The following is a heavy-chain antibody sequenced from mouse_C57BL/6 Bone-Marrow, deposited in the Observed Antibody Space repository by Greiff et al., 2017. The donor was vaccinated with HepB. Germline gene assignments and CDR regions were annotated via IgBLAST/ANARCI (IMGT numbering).Heavy chain of an antibody. Sequence: EVKLQESGPGLVKPSQSLSLTCSVTGYSITSGYYWNWIRQFPGNKLEWMGYISYDGSNNYNPSLKNRISITRDTSKNQFFLKLNSVTTEDTATYYCARNLLFAYWGQGTLVTVSA. D-gene: IGHD2-1*01. CDR1: GYSITSGYY. V-gene: IGHV3-6*01. CDR3: ARNLLFAY. CDR2: ISYDGSN. J-gene: IGHJ3*01.